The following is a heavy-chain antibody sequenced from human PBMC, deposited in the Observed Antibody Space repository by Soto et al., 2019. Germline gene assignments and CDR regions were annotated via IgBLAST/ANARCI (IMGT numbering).Heavy chain of an antibody. J-gene: IGHJ5*02. CDR2: INAGNGNT. D-gene: IGHD5-12*01. Sequence: ASVKVSCKASGYTFTSYAMHWLRQAPGQRLEWMGWINAGNGNTKYSQKFQGRVTITRDTSASTAYMELTSLRFEDTAVYYCAKDADGISCYDWFAPWGQGTLVTVSS. CDR1: GYTFTSYA. CDR3: AKDADGISCYDWFAP. V-gene: IGHV1-3*01.